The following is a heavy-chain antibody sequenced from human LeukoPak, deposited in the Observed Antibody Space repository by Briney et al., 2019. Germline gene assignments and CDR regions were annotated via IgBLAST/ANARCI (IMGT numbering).Heavy chain of an antibody. CDR3: ARLRNYGNSPDWFDP. J-gene: IGHJ5*02. D-gene: IGHD3-16*01. V-gene: IGHV4-59*01. CDR1: GGSISSNY. CDR2: IYYTGST. Sequence: SETVSLTCSASGGSISSNYWSWIRQPPGKGLEWIGYIYYTGSTKYNPSLKSRVTISVDTSKNQFSLKLSSVTAADTAIYYCARLRNYGNSPDWFDPWGQGTLVTVSS.